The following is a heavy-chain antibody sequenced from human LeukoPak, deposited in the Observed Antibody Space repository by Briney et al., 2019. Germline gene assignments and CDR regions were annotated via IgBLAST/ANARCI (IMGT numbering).Heavy chain of an antibody. V-gene: IGHV4-59*01. D-gene: IGHD3-10*01. Sequence: PSETLSLTCTVSGGSISSYYWSWIRQPPGKGLEWIGYIYYSGSTNYNPSLKSRVTISVDTSKNQFSLKLSSVTAADTAVYYCASSPYYYGSGSYRGPFDYWGQGTLVTVSS. J-gene: IGHJ4*02. CDR2: IYYSGST. CDR3: ASSPYYYGSGSYRGPFDY. CDR1: GGSISSYY.